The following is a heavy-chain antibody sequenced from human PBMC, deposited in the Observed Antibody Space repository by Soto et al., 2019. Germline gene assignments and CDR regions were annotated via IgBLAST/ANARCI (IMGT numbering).Heavy chain of an antibody. CDR2: IYISGLT. V-gene: IGHV4-4*07. CDR3: VIDNVSYQETWFDP. Sequence: QVKLKESGPGQVKASETLSLTCTVSGGSMTSYYWSWIRKSAGKGLEWIGRIYISGLTNYNPSLASRVTMSVDTSKNQFSLRFSSVTAADTAVYYCVIDNVSYQETWFDPRGQGILVSVS. D-gene: IGHD3-16*02. J-gene: IGHJ5*02. CDR1: GGSMTSYY.